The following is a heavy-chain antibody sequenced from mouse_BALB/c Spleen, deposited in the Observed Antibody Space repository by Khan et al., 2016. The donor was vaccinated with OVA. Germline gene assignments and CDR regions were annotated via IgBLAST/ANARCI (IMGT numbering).Heavy chain of an antibody. CDR2: IWRDGSA. D-gene: IGHD2-10*01. CDR3: ARQPYYHYCIMDY. CDR1: GFSLTNYG. V-gene: IGHV2-6-1*01. Sequence: QVQLQQSGPGLVAPSQSLSITCTISGFSLTNYGVHWVRQPPGKGLEWLVVIWRDGSATYNSALKSRLSISKDNSKSQVFLKMNSLQTDDTAMYYCARQPYYHYCIMDYWGQGTSVTVSS. J-gene: IGHJ4*01.